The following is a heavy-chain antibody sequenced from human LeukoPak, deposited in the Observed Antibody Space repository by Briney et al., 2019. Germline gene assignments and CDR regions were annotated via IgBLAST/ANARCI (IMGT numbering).Heavy chain of an antibody. J-gene: IGHJ4*02. Sequence: SETLSLTCAVYGGSFSGYYWSWIRQPPGKGLEWIGEINHSGSTNYNPSLKSRVTISVDTSKNQFSLKLSSVTAADTAVYYCARRYQLLSPLGYWGQGTLDTVSS. V-gene: IGHV4-34*01. D-gene: IGHD2-2*01. CDR3: ARRYQLLSPLGY. CDR1: GGSFSGYY. CDR2: INHSGST.